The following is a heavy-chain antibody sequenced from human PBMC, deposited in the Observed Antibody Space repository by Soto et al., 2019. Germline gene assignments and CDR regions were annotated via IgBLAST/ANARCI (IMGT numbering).Heavy chain of an antibody. V-gene: IGHV3-23*01. CDR2: ISGSGAKT. CDR3: AKLECSGGSCYSGRLVDYFYYYMDV. J-gene: IGHJ6*03. Sequence: GGSLRLSCAASGFTFDTYAMSWVRQAPGKGLEWVSAISGSGAKTYYADSVKGRFTISRDNSKNTLYLQMNSLRAEDTAVYHCAKLECSGGSCYSGRLVDYFYYYMDVWGKGPTVTVSS. D-gene: IGHD2-15*01. CDR1: GFTFDTYA.